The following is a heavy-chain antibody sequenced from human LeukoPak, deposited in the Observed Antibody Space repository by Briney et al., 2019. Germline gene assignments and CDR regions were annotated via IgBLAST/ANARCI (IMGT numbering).Heavy chain of an antibody. CDR2: ISTYNGDT. CDR1: GYTFTRWN. D-gene: IGHD3/OR15-3a*01. Sequence: ASVKVSCKASGYTFTRWNFSWVRQAPGQGLEWMGWISTYNGDTKYAQKFQGRVTMTTDTSTSTAYMELRSLRFDDTAVYYCARGWDWIPVWGQGTLVTVSS. CDR3: ARGWDWIPV. V-gene: IGHV1-18*01. J-gene: IGHJ4*02.